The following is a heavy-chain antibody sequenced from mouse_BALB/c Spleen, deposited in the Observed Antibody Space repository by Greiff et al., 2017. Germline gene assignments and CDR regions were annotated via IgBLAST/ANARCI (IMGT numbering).Heavy chain of an antibody. Sequence: EVQRVESGPSLVKPSQTLSLTCSVTGDSITSGYWNWIRKFPGNKLEYMGYISYSGSTYYNPSLKSRISITRDTSKTQYYLQLNSVTTEDAATYYCARWECDGYFDVWGAGTTVTVSA. V-gene: IGHV3-8*02. CDR3: ARWECDGYFDV. CDR1: GDSITSGY. CDR2: ISYSGST. J-gene: IGHJ1*01. D-gene: IGHD6-1*01.